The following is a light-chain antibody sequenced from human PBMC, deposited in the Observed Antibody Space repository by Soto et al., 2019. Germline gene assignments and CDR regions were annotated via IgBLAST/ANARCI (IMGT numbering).Light chain of an antibody. CDR3: QQYDRDTWT. V-gene: IGKV1-5*03. CDR1: QSISAW. CDR2: KAS. Sequence: DIQMTQSPSTLSASVGDRVTITCRASQSISAWLDWYQQRPGKAPKLLIYKASILESGVPSRFSGSGSGTEFTLTISSLQPDDFATYYCQQYDRDTWTFGQGTKVDIK. J-gene: IGKJ1*01.